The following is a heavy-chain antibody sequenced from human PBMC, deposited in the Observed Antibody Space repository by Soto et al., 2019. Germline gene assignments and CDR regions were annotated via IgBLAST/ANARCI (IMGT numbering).Heavy chain of an antibody. Sequence: SETLSLTCAVSGGSISSGGYSWSWIRQPPGKGLEWIGYIYHSGSIYYNPPLKSRVTISVDRSKNQFSLKLSSVTAADTAVYYCARVPSPWGQGTLVTVSS. CDR2: IYHSGSI. CDR3: ARVPSP. CDR1: GGSISSGGYS. J-gene: IGHJ5*02. V-gene: IGHV4-30-2*01.